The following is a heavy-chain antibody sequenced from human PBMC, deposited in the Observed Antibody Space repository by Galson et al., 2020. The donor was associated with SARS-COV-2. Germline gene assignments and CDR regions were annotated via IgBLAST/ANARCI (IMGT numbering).Heavy chain of an antibody. D-gene: IGHD6-19*01. J-gene: IGHJ4*02. CDR3: VKDSGWYQDSFDN. CDR1: GFTFSNYA. CDR2: LTGSGAGT. Sequence: GESLKISCAASGFTFSNYAMSWVRQAPGKGLEWVSALTGSGAGTYYADSVKGRFIISRDNSNDTLYLEMNNLRADDTAIYYCVKDSGWYQDSFDNWGQGTLVTVS. V-gene: IGHV3-23*01.